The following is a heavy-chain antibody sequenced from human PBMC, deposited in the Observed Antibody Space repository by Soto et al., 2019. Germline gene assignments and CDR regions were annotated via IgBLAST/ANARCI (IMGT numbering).Heavy chain of an antibody. J-gene: IGHJ6*02. V-gene: IGHV3-33*01. Sequence: QVQLVESGGGVVQPGRSLRLSCAASGFTFSSYGMHWVRLAPGKGLEWVAVIWYDGSNKYYADSVKGRFTISRDNSKNTLYLQMNSLRAEDTAVYYCARDADGYYYYGMDVWGQGTTVTVSS. D-gene: IGHD2-8*01. CDR1: GFTFSSYG. CDR2: IWYDGSNK. CDR3: ARDADGYYYYGMDV.